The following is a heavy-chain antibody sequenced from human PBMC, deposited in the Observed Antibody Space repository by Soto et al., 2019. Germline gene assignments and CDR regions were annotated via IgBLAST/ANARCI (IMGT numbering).Heavy chain of an antibody. D-gene: IGHD1-1*01. CDR2: IYYSGST. Sequence: SETLSLTCTVSGGSISSYYWSWIRQPPGKGLEWIGYIYYSGSTNYNPSLKSRVTISVDTSKNQFSLKLSSVTAADTAVYYCARVRNERGTNWFDPWGQGTLVNVSS. J-gene: IGHJ5*02. CDR1: GGSISSYY. V-gene: IGHV4-59*01. CDR3: ARVRNERGTNWFDP.